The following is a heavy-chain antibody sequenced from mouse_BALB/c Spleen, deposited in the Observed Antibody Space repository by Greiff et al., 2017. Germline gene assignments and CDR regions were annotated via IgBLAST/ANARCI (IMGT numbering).Heavy chain of an antibody. Sequence: QVQLQQPGAELVKPGASVKLSCKASGYTFTSYYMYWVKQRPGQGLEWIGGINPSNGGTNFNEKFKSKATLTVDKSSSTAYMQLSSLTSEDSAVYYCTREGYYGSSWYFDVWGGGTTGTVSS. J-gene: IGHJ1*01. CDR2: INPSNGGT. D-gene: IGHD1-1*01. CDR1: GYTFTSYY. V-gene: IGHV1S81*02. CDR3: TREGYYGSSWYFDV.